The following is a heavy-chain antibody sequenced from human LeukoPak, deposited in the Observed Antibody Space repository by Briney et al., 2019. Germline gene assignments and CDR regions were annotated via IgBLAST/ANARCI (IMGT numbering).Heavy chain of an antibody. J-gene: IGHJ4*02. D-gene: IGHD4-17*01. Sequence: PVGSLRLSCAPSGVIFSSYAMNWVRQAPGKGLEWVSAISGSGGSPYYADSVKGRFTISRDNSKNTLFLQMNSLRADDTAVYYCAKGYTVTTTLVDYWGQGTLVTVSS. CDR3: AKGYTVTTTLVDY. CDR2: ISGSGGSP. V-gene: IGHV3-23*01. CDR1: GVIFSSYA.